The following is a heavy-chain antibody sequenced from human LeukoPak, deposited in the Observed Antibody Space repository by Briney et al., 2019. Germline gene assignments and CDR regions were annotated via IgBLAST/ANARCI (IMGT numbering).Heavy chain of an antibody. CDR3: ARPGGNSMYYFDY. Sequence: TGGSLRLSCAASGFTFSSYALHWVRQAPGKGLDWVAVISYDGGNKYYADSVKGRFTISRDNSKSTLYLQMGSLRAEDTAVYYCARPGGNSMYYFDYWGQGTLVTVSS. CDR2: ISYDGGNK. J-gene: IGHJ4*02. D-gene: IGHD2-21*02. CDR1: GFTFSSYA. V-gene: IGHV3-30-3*01.